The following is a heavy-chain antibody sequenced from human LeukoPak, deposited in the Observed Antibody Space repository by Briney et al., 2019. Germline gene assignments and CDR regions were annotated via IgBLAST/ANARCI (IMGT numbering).Heavy chain of an antibody. CDR2: IYYSGRT. Sequence: PSETLSLTCTVSGGSISSSSYYWGWIRQPPGKGLEWIGDIYYSGRTYYNLSLRNRVSISLDTSKNRFSLTLTSVTAADTAVYHCARRRYYDSTGFFDWGRGSLVIVSS. CDR3: ARRRYYDSTGFFD. J-gene: IGHJ1*01. CDR1: GGSISSSSYY. V-gene: IGHV4-39*02. D-gene: IGHD3-22*01.